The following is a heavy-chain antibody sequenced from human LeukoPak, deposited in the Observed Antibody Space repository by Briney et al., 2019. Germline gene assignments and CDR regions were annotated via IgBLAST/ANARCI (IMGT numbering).Heavy chain of an antibody. CDR3: AKGPTDSCWEKLHD. CDR2: IGESDGRT. CDR1: GFTVTTLA. J-gene: IGHJ4*02. D-gene: IGHD1-26*01. Sequence: GGSLKLSCAASGFTVTTLAMTWVRQAPGKGLEWVSVIGESDGRTYYADSVKGRFTISRDESKNTLYLQMNSLRAEDTAVYYCAKGPTDSCWEKLHDWGQGTLVTVSS. V-gene: IGHV3-23*01.